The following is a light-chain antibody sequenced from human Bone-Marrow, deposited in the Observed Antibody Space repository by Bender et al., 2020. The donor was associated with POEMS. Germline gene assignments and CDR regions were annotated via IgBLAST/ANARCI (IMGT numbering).Light chain of an antibody. CDR1: KLGDKF. CDR3: QVWGSGWV. Sequence: SYELTQPPSVSVSPGQTARITCSGDKLGDKFTYWYQQKPGQSPVLVMYQDTRRPSGIPERFSGSNTGDTATLTISGIQPMDEADYYCQVWGSGWVFGGGTKLTVL. V-gene: IGLV3-1*01. J-gene: IGLJ2*01. CDR2: QDT.